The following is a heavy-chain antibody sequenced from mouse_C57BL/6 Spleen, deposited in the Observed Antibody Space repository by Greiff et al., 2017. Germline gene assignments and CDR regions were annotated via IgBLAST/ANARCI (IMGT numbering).Heavy chain of an antibody. D-gene: IGHD1-1*01. Sequence: QVHVKQPGAELVRPGTSVKLSCKASGYTFTSYWMHWVKQRPGQGLEWIGVIDPSDSYTNYNQKFKGKATLTVDTSSSTAYMQLSSLTSEDSAVYYCGLITTVVVGDYWGQGTTLTVSS. CDR2: IDPSDSYT. J-gene: IGHJ2*01. CDR1: GYTFTSYW. CDR3: GLITTVVVGDY. V-gene: IGHV1-59*01.